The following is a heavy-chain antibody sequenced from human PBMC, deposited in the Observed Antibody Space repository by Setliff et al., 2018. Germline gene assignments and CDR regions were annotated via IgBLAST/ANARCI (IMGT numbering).Heavy chain of an antibody. CDR2: FFHTGNT. J-gene: IGHJ4*02. V-gene: IGHV4-38-2*02. CDR1: GYSISSGYY. CDR3: ARHLWGRYMAESSDYFDY. D-gene: IGHD3-3*02. Sequence: PSETLSLTCTVSGYSISSGYYRGWIRQPTGKGLEWLGSFFHTGNTYYNPSLEGRVTISVDTSNNQFSLKLSSVTAADTAVYYCARHLWGRYMAESSDYFDYWGQGSLVTVSS.